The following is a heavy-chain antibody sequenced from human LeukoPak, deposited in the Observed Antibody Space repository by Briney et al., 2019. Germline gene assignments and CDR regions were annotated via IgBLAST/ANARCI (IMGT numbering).Heavy chain of an antibody. Sequence: ASVKVSCKASGYTFTKYGVSWVRQAPGQGLEWMGWISVYNGNTNYAQKIQGRVTMTTDTSTSTAYMELSSLRSEDTAVYYCARAPGYSGYDFRNAFDIWGQGTMVTVSS. D-gene: IGHD5-12*01. CDR2: ISVYNGNT. CDR1: GYTFTKYG. J-gene: IGHJ3*02. V-gene: IGHV1-18*04. CDR3: ARAPGYSGYDFRNAFDI.